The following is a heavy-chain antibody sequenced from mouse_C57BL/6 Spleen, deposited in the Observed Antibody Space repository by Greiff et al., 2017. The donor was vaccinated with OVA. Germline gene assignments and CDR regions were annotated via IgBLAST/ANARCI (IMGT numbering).Heavy chain of an antibody. V-gene: IGHV5-4*01. D-gene: IGHD4-1*01. Sequence: EVKLVESGGGLVKPGGSLKLSCAASGFTFSSYAMSWVRQTPEKRLEWVATISDGGSYTYYPDNVKGRFTISRDNAKNNLYLQMSHLKSEDTAMYYCARDGGKTGYYFDYWGQGTTLTVSS. CDR2: ISDGGSYT. CDR3: ARDGGKTGYYFDY. CDR1: GFTFSSYA. J-gene: IGHJ2*01.